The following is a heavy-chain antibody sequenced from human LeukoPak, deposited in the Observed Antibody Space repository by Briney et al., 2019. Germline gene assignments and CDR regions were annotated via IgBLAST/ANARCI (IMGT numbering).Heavy chain of an antibody. V-gene: IGHV4-59*02. J-gene: IGHJ3*02. CDR3: VRDWEGFNFDI. CDR2: VYNSGST. D-gene: IGHD1-26*01. CDR1: GGSVGSYY. Sequence: SETLSLTCTVSGGSVGSYYWSWVRQPPGEGLEWIAYVYNSGSTNYNPSLKSRVTISVDRSKNQFSLKMNSVAAADTAVYYCVRDWEGFNFDIWGQGTMVTVSS.